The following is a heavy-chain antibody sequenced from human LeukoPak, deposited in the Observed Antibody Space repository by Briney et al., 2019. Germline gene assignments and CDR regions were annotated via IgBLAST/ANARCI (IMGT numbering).Heavy chain of an antibody. CDR1: GFSVSSNY. CDR3: ARDYDSSGYHYWYFDL. J-gene: IGHJ2*01. D-gene: IGHD3-22*01. CDR2: IYSGGST. Sequence: GGSLRLSCAASGFSVSSNYTSWVRQAPGKGLEWVSVIYSGGSTYYADSVKGRFTIPRDSSKNTLYLQMNSLRAEDTAVYYCARDYDSSGYHYWYFDLWGRGTLVTVSS. V-gene: IGHV3-53*01.